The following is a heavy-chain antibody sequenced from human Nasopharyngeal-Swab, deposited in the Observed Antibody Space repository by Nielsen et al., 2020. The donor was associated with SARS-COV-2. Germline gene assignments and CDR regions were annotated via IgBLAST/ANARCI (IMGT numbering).Heavy chain of an antibody. Sequence: GSLRLSCAVYGGSFSSYYWGWIRQPPGKGLEWIGSIYYSGSTNYNPSLKSRVTISVDTSKNQFSLKLSSVTAADTAVYYCAREYSSSWYRGFDYWGQGTLVTVSS. D-gene: IGHD6-13*01. V-gene: IGHV4-59*01. CDR3: AREYSSSWYRGFDY. J-gene: IGHJ4*02. CDR2: IYYSGST. CDR1: GGSFSSYY.